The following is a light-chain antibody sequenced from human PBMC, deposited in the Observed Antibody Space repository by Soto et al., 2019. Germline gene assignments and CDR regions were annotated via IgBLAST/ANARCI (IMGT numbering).Light chain of an antibody. CDR1: QSISRY. CDR3: QQSYSTPLT. V-gene: IGKV1-39*01. Sequence: DIQMTRSPSSLSASVGDRFTITCRASQSISRYLNWYQQKPGKAPKLLVYAASSLQSGVPSRFSGSGYGTDLTITISSLKHEDFETYYCQQSYSTPLTFGGGTKVDIK. CDR2: AAS. J-gene: IGKJ4*01.